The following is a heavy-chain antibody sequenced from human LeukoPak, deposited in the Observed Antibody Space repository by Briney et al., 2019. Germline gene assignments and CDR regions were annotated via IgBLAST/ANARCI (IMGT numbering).Heavy chain of an antibody. CDR2: IYYSGST. Sequence: SETLSLTCTVSGGSISSSSYYWGWIRQPPGKGLEWIGSIYYSGSTYYNPSLKSRVTISVDTSKNQFSLKLSSVTAADTAVYYCARRDGSYYGGKVFDYWGQGTLVTVSS. D-gene: IGHD1-26*01. CDR3: ARRDGSYYGGKVFDY. V-gene: IGHV4-39*01. J-gene: IGHJ4*02. CDR1: GGSISSSSYY.